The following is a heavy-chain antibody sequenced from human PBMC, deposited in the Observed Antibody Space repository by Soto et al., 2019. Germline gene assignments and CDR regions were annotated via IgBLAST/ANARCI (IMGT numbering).Heavy chain of an antibody. D-gene: IGHD2-15*01. V-gene: IGHV4-38-2*01. CDR1: GYSISSGYY. CDR2: IYHSGST. CDR3: ARLETEYWSGGSCSSVPSPFDC. Sequence: PSETLSLTCAVSGYSISSGYYWGWIRQPPGKGLEWIGSIYHSGSTYYNPSLKSRVTISVDTSKNQFSLKLSSVTAADTAVYYCARLETEYWSGGSCSSVPSPFDCWGQGTLVTVSS. J-gene: IGHJ4*02.